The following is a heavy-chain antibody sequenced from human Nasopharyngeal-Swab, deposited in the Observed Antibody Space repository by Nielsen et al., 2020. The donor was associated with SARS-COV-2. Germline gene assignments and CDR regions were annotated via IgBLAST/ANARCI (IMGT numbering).Heavy chain of an antibody. Sequence: SETLSLTCAVYGGSFSGYYWSWIRQPPGKGLEWIGSIYYSGSTYYNPSLKSRVTISVDTSKNQFSLKLSSVTAADTAVYYCARTYYDILTGYLKFDPWGQGTLVTVSS. CDR1: GGSFSGYY. CDR3: ARTYYDILTGYLKFDP. J-gene: IGHJ5*02. D-gene: IGHD3-9*01. CDR2: IYYSGST. V-gene: IGHV4-34*01.